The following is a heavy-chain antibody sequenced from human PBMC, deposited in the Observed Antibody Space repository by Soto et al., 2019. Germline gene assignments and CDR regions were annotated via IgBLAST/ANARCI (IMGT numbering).Heavy chain of an antibody. CDR2: IHYSGSA. Sequence: QVQLQESGPGLVKPSETLSLTCTVSGGSTSNYYWGWIPQPPGKGLERIGYIHYSGSANNNPSLRGRVTISLDTSKNQFSLRLSSVTAADTAVYYCARENYYDYWGQGTLVIVSS. CDR1: GGSTSNYY. J-gene: IGHJ4*02. V-gene: IGHV4-59*01. CDR3: ARENYYDY.